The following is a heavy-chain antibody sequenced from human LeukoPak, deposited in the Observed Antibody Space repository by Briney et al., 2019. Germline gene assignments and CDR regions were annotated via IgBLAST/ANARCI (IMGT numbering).Heavy chain of an antibody. Sequence: GESLKVSCKGSGYSFTSYWIGWVRQMPGKGLEWMAIIYPGDSDTRYSPSFQGQVTISADKSISTAYLQWSSLNASDTAMYYCARSPRRLVGAKNLFDPWGQGTLVTVSS. J-gene: IGHJ5*02. V-gene: IGHV5-51*01. CDR1: GYSFTSYW. CDR2: IYPGDSDT. CDR3: ARSPRRLVGAKNLFDP. D-gene: IGHD1-26*01.